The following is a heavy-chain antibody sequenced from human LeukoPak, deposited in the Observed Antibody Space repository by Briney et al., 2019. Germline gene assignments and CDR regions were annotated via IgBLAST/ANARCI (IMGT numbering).Heavy chain of an antibody. D-gene: IGHD3-10*01. CDR3: ARHISNSGSAFDL. Sequence: PSETLSLTCAVSDGSISGYYWGWIRQAPGKGLEWIAYIHYTGINNYNPSLKSRAAISVDTSKNQFSLKLTSVPAADTAMYYCARHISNSGSAFDLGGGGTLVTVSS. V-gene: IGHV4-59*08. CDR2: IHYTGIN. CDR1: DGSISGYY. J-gene: IGHJ2*01.